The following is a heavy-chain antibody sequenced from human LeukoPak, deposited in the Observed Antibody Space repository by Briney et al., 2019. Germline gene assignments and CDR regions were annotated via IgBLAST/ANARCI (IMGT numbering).Heavy chain of an antibody. J-gene: IGHJ4*02. CDR3: ARGRSDYGDYGAFFAY. Sequence: PSETLSLTCTVSGGSISSYYWGWVRQPPGKGLEWIGYIYYSGSTNYNPSLKSRVTISVDTSKNQFSLKLSSVTAADTAVYYCARGRSDYGDYGAFFAYWGQGTLVTVSS. CDR2: IYYSGST. V-gene: IGHV4-59*12. CDR1: GGSISSYY. D-gene: IGHD4-17*01.